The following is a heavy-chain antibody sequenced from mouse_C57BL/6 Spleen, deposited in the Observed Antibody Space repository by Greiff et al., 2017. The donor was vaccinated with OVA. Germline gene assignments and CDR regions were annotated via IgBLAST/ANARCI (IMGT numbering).Heavy chain of an antibody. CDR1: GYTFTSYW. CDR2: IYPGSGST. J-gene: IGHJ4*01. D-gene: IGHD2-5*01. Sequence: QVQLQQPGAELVKPGASVKMSCKASGYTFTSYWITWVKQRPGQGLEWIGDIYPGSGSTNYNEKFKSKATLTVDTSSITAYMQLSSLTSEASAVYYCVRYSNYYAMDYWGQGTSVTVSS. V-gene: IGHV1-55*01. CDR3: VRYSNYYAMDY.